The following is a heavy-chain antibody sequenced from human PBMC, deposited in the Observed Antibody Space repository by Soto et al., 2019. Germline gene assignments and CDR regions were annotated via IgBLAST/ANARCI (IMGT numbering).Heavy chain of an antibody. D-gene: IGHD6-13*01. J-gene: IGHJ5*02. Sequence: QVQLQESGPGLVKPSETLSLTCTVCGGSISSYYWSWIRQPPGKGLEWIGYIYYSGSTNYNPSLKSRVTISVDTSKNQFSLKLSSVTAADTAVYYCARGVAAAGTDWFDPWGQGTLVTVSS. CDR2: IYYSGST. CDR1: GGSISSYY. V-gene: IGHV4-59*01. CDR3: ARGVAAAGTDWFDP.